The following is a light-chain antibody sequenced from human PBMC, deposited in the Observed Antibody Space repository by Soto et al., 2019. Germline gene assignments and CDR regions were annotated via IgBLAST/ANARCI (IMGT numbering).Light chain of an antibody. CDR1: CSDFGGYNY. CDR2: HVS. J-gene: IGLJ1*01. CDR3: TSFTSDNLYV. Sequence: QSALTQPASVSGSPGQSITISCTGTCSDFGGYNYVSWYQQYPGKVPKLLIYHVSNRPSGVSNRFSGSKSGNTASLTISGLQAEDEADYFCTSFTSDNLYVFGTGTKLTVL. V-gene: IGLV2-14*03.